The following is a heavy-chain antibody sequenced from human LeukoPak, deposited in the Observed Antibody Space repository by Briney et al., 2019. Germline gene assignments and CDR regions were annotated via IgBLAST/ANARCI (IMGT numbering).Heavy chain of an antibody. CDR1: GGSFSGYY. J-gene: IGHJ4*02. V-gene: IGHV4-34*01. Sequence: PSETLSLTCAVYGGSFSGYYWSWIRQPPGKGLEWIGEINHSGSTNYNPSLKSRVTISVDTSKNQFSLKLSSVTAADTAVYYCARIYGGYADHWGQGTLVTVSS. CDR3: ARIYGGYADH. CDR2: INHSGST. D-gene: IGHD4-17*01.